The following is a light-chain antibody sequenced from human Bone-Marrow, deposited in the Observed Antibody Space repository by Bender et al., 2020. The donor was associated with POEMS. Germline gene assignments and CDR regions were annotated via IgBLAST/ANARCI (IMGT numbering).Light chain of an antibody. Sequence: QSALTQPPSASGSPGQSITISCTGTSSDVGSYNLVSWYRQHPGKAPKLMIYEDTKRPSGVSNRFSGSKSGNTASLTISGLQAEDEADYYCCSYPASGTLVLFGGGTKLTVL. V-gene: IGLV2-23*02. CDR2: EDT. CDR1: SSDVGSYNL. J-gene: IGLJ2*01. CDR3: CSYPASGTLVL.